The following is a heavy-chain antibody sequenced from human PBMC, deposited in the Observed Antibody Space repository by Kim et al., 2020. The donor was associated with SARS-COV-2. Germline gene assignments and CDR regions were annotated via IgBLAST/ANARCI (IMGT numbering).Heavy chain of an antibody. V-gene: IGHV3-23*01. J-gene: IGHJ5*02. Sequence: GGSLRLSCAASGFTFSSYAMSWVRQAPGKGLEWVSAISGSGGSTYYADSVKGRFTISRDNSKNTLYLQMNSLRAEDTAVYYCAKSVGAAGYDFWSGPRPHYNWFDPWGQGTLVTVSS. CDR1: GFTFSSYA. CDR2: ISGSGGST. D-gene: IGHD3-3*01. CDR3: AKSVGAAGYDFWSGPRPHYNWFDP.